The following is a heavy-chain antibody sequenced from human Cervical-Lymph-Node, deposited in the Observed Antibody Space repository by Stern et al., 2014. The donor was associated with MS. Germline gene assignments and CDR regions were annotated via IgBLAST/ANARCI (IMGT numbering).Heavy chain of an antibody. D-gene: IGHD2-15*01. J-gene: IGHJ6*02. CDR2: IHPSGAT. CDR1: EYTHNNYL. Sequence: EQPVESGSEVKKPGASVKVSCKASEYTHNNYLIHWERQGPGTRPDWMGAIHPSGATNYAQKVQDRVTMTTDASTSTFYMELSRLRSEDTAVYYCAVRYCSGGRCYSVPDVWGQGTTVIVSS. V-gene: IGHV1-46*02. CDR3: AVRYCSGGRCYSVPDV.